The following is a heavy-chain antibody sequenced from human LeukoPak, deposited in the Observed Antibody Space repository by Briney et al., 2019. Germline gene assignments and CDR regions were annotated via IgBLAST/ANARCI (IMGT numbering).Heavy chain of an antibody. Sequence: ASVNVSCTASGGTFSSYAISWVRQAPGQGLEWMGGIISIFGTANYAQKFQGRVTITADESTSTAYMELSSLRSEDTAVYYCARGPLGYSGYRDFDYWGQGTLVTVSS. J-gene: IGHJ4*02. V-gene: IGHV1-69*13. CDR1: GGTFSSYA. CDR3: ARGPLGYSGYRDFDY. D-gene: IGHD5-12*01. CDR2: IISIFGTA.